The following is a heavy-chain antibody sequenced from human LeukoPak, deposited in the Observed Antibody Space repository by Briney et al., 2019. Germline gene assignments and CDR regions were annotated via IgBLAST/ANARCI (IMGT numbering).Heavy chain of an antibody. CDR2: IYYSGST. CDR1: GGSISSGGYY. D-gene: IGHD3-22*01. J-gene: IGHJ4*02. V-gene: IGHV4-31*03. CDR3: ASSSSGYVVFDY. Sequence: SETLSLTCTVSGGSISSGGYYWSWIRQHPGKGLEWIGYIYYSGSTYYNPSLKSRVTISVDTSKNQFSLKLGSVTAADTAVYYCASSSSGYVVFDYWGQGTLVTVSP.